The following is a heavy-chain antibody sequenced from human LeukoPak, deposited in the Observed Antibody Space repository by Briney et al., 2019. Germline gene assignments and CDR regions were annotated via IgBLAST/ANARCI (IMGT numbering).Heavy chain of an antibody. CDR1: GFTFTTYW. D-gene: IGHD5-18*01. CDR3: ARDAVDTANAV. CDR2: INSDGSIT. Sequence: PGGSLRLSCAASGFTFTTYWMHWVRQAPGKGLVWVSHINSDGSITSYADSVKGRFPISRDNAKNTLYLQMSSLRAEDTAVYYCARDAVDTANAVWGQGTTVTVSS. J-gene: IGHJ6*02. V-gene: IGHV3-74*01.